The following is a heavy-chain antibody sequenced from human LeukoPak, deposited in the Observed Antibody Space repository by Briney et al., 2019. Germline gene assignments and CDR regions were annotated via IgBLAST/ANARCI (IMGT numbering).Heavy chain of an antibody. D-gene: IGHD2-2*01. CDR1: GFIFSNYG. J-gene: IGHJ4*02. V-gene: IGHV3-30*02. CDR3: AKEGYLVIVPAAYFDY. CDR2: LGSDENNK. Sequence: GGSLGLSCAASGFIFSNYGMHWVRQAPGKGLEWVSFLGSDENNKNYADSVKGQFTISRDNSKNTLYLQMNSLRAEDTAVYYCAKEGYLVIVPAAYFDYWGQGTLVTVSS.